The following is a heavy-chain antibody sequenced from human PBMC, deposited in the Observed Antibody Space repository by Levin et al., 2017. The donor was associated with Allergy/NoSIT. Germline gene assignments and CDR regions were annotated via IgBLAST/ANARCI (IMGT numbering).Heavy chain of an antibody. Sequence: PSETLSLTCTVSGGSMSSTDYYWGWIRQPPGKGLEWIGSIYYSGSMYYNPSLKSRVTLSVDTSKNQFSLKLSSVTAADTAVYHCVRLGTMITFGGVIATNWFDSWGQGTLVTVSS. CDR2: IYYSGSM. D-gene: IGHD3-16*02. CDR1: GGSMSSTDYY. V-gene: IGHV4-39*01. J-gene: IGHJ5*01. CDR3: VRLGTMITFGGVIATNWFDS.